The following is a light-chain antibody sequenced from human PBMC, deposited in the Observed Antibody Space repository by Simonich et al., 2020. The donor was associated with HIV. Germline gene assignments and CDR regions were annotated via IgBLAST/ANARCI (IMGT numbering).Light chain of an antibody. CDR1: SGHSSYA. CDR2: LNSYGSH. V-gene: IGLV4-69*01. Sequence: QLVLTQSPSASASLGASVKLTCTLSSGHSSYAIAWHQQQPEKGPRYLMKLNSYGSHSKGDGIPDRFSGSSSGAERYLTISSRQSEDEADYYCQTWGTGIHVFGGGTKLTVL. CDR3: QTWGTGIHV. J-gene: IGLJ3*02.